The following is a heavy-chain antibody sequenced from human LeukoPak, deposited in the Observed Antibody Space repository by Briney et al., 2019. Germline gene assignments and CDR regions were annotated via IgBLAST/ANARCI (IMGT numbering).Heavy chain of an antibody. CDR2: ISGSGGST. D-gene: IGHD3-22*01. CDR1: GFTFSSYA. J-gene: IGHJ4*02. Sequence: PGGSLRLSCAASGFTFSSYAMSWVRQAPGKGLEWVSAISGSGGSTYYADSVKGRFTISRDNSKNTLYLQMNSLRAEDTAVYYCVKRWGYYYDSSGYHDYWGQGTLVTVSS. V-gene: IGHV3-23*01. CDR3: VKRWGYYYDSSGYHDY.